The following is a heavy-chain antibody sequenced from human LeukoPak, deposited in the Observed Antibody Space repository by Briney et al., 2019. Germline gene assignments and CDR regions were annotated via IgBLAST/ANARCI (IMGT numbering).Heavy chain of an antibody. J-gene: IGHJ5*02. CDR2: IYTSGST. CDR1: GASISSGSHH. V-gene: IGHV4-61*02. Sequence: SQTLSLTCTVSGASISSGSHHWSWIRQPAGKGLEWIGRIYTSGSTNYNPALKSRVSISVDMSKNQFSMKLSSVTAADTAVYYCARDKGGFLYFGEYDPWGQGTLVTVSS. D-gene: IGHD3-10*01. CDR3: ARDKGGFLYFGEYDP.